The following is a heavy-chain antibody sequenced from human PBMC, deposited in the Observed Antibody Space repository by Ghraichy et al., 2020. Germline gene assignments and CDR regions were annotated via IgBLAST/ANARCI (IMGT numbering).Heavy chain of an antibody. CDR3: ARVVFGVATDY. CDR1: GFTFSSYG. J-gene: IGHJ4*02. Sequence: GGSLRLSCAASGFTFSSYGMHWVRQAPGKGLEWVAVIWYDGSNKYYADSVKGRFTISRDNSKNTLYLQMNSLRAEDTAVYYCARVVFGVATDYWGQGTLVTVSS. CDR2: IWYDGSNK. V-gene: IGHV3-33*01. D-gene: IGHD3-3*01.